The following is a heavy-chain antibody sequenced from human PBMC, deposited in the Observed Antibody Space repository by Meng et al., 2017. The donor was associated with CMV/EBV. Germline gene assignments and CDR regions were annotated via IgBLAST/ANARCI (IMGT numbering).Heavy chain of an antibody. Sequence: GESLKISCAASGFTFSSYWMHWVRQAPGKGLVWVSRINSDGSSTSYADSVKGRFTISRDNAKNSLYLQTNSLRAEDTAVYYCARGPRRVARGSSSLYGMDVWGQGTTVTVSS. D-gene: IGHD6-13*01. CDR2: INSDGSST. J-gene: IGHJ6*02. CDR1: GFTFSSYW. V-gene: IGHV3-74*01. CDR3: ARGPRRVARGSSSLYGMDV.